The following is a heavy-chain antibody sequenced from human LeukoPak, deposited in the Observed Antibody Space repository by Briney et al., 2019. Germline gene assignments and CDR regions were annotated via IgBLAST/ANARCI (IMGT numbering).Heavy chain of an antibody. CDR2: MYHSGNT. CDR1: GGSISSNNW. V-gene: IGHV4-4*02. CDR3: ARDVGARLPGY. Sequence: SETLSLTCAVFGGSISSNNWWSWVRQPPGKGLEWIGEMYHSGNTNYNPSLKSRVTMSVDKSKNQFSLKLTSVTAADTAVYYCARDVGARLPGYWGQGTLVTVSS. J-gene: IGHJ1*01. D-gene: IGHD6-6*01.